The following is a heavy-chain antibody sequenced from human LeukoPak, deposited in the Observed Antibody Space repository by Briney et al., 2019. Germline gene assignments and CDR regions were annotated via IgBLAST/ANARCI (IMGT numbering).Heavy chain of an antibody. J-gene: IGHJ4*02. CDR1: GFSMSSSGYY. CDR3: ARGLVVPAAMRPLEFDY. Sequence: SETLSLTCTVSGFSMSSSGYYWGWIRQTPGKGLEWIGSVYYSGYTYYNPSLKSRVTISIDTSKKQFSLKLSSVTAADTAVYYCARGLVVPAAMRPLEFDYWGQGTLVTVSS. CDR2: VYYSGYT. V-gene: IGHV4-39*07. D-gene: IGHD2-2*01.